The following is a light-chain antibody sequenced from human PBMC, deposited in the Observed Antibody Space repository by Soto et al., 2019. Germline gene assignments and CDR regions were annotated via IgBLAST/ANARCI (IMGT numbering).Light chain of an antibody. V-gene: IGKV3-20*01. CDR2: SVS. CDR3: QQYGALPVT. J-gene: IGKJ3*01. CDR1: QSVRGSS. Sequence: EVVLTQSPGTLSLSPGEGATLSCRASQSVRGSSFAWYQQKPGQAPRLLIYSVSSRATGIPDRFSGRGAGTDFTLTISRLEPEDFAVYYCQQYGALPVTFGPGTTVDIK.